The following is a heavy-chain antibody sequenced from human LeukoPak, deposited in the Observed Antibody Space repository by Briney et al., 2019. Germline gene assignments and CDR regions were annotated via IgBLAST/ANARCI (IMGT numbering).Heavy chain of an antibody. CDR2: ISWNSGSI. CDR1: GFTFDDHA. CDR3: AKAAAAGPGYFDY. Sequence: GGSLRPSCAASGFTFDDHAMHWVRQAPGKGLEWVSGISWNSGSIGYADSVKGRFTISRDNAKNSLYLQMNSLRAEDTALYYCAKAAAAGPGYFDYWGQGTLVTVSS. J-gene: IGHJ4*02. V-gene: IGHV3-9*01. D-gene: IGHD6-13*01.